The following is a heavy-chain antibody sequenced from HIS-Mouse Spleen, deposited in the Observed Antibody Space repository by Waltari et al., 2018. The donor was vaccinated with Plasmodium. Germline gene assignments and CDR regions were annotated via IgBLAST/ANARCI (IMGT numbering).Heavy chain of an antibody. CDR3: ARTTYSSSSAKYYYYGMDV. CDR2: IAWDDDK. J-gene: IGHJ6*02. Sequence: QVTLRESGPALVKPTQTLTLTCTFSGFSLSTSGMCVTWIRQPPGKALEWLARIAWDDDKYYSTSLKTRLIISKDTSKNQVVLTMTNMDPGDTATYYCARTTYSSSSAKYYYYGMDVWGQGTTVTVSS. D-gene: IGHD6-6*01. CDR1: GFSLSTSGMC. V-gene: IGHV2-70*15.